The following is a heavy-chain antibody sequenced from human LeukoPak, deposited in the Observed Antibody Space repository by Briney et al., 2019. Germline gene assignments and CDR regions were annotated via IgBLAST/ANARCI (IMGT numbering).Heavy chain of an antibody. Sequence: GGSLRLSCAASGFTFSSYGMHWVRQAPGKGLEWVAVISYDGSIKYYADSVKGRFTISRDNSKNTLYLQMNSLRAEDTAVYYCAKDLSVGRRWLQVDYWGQGTLVTVSS. CDR3: AKDLSVGRRWLQVDY. CDR1: GFTFSSYG. CDR2: ISYDGSIK. J-gene: IGHJ4*02. D-gene: IGHD5-24*01. V-gene: IGHV3-30*18.